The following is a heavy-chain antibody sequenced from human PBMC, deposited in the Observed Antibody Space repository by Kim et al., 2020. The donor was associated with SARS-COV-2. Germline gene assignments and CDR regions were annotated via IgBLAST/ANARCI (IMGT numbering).Heavy chain of an antibody. Sequence: YAQKFQGRVTMTRDTSTSTVYMELSSLRSEDTAVYYCASGFGSGYPVFDYWGQGTLVTVSS. J-gene: IGHJ4*02. CDR3: ASGFGSGYPVFDY. V-gene: IGHV1-46*01. D-gene: IGHD3-3*01.